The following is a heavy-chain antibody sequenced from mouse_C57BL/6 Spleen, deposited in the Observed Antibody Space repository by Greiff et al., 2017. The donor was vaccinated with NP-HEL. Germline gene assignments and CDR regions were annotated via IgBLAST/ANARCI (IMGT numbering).Heavy chain of an antibody. D-gene: IGHD4-1*01. V-gene: IGHV1-15*01. J-gene: IGHJ4*01. CDR3: TSSFNWDGAMDY. Sequence: QVQLKQSGAELVRPGASVTLSCKASGYTFTDYEMHWVKQTPVHGLEWIGAIDPETGGTAYNQKFKGKAILTADKSSSTAYMELRSLTSEDSAVYYCTSSFNWDGAMDYWGQGTSVTVSS. CDR2: IDPETGGT. CDR1: GYTFTDYE.